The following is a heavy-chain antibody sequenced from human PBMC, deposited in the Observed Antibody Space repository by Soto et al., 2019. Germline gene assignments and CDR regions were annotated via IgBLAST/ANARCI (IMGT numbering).Heavy chain of an antibody. CDR2: ISSSSSYT. V-gene: IGHV3-11*05. CDR1: GFTFSDYY. D-gene: IGHD6-19*01. CDR3: ARPDRIAVAGPSPLGH. J-gene: IGHJ4*02. Sequence: QVQLVESGGGLVKPGGSLRLSCAAYGFTFSDYYMSWIRQAPGKGLEWVSYISSSSSYTNYADSVKGRFTISRDNAKNSLYLQMNSLSAEDTAVYYCARPDRIAVAGPSPLGHWGQGTLVTVSS.